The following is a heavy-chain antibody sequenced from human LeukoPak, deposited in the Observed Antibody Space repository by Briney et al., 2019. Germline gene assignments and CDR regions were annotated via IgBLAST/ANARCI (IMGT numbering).Heavy chain of an antibody. J-gene: IGHJ5*02. Sequence: ASVKVSCKASGYTFTSYGISWVRQAPGQGLEWMGWISAYNGNTNYAQKLQGRVTMTTDTSTSTAYMELRSLRSDDTAVYYCARSEILLWFGDPRGFDPWGQGTLVTVSS. CDR2: ISAYNGNT. CDR1: GYTFTSYG. V-gene: IGHV1-18*01. D-gene: IGHD3-10*01. CDR3: ARSEILLWFGDPRGFDP.